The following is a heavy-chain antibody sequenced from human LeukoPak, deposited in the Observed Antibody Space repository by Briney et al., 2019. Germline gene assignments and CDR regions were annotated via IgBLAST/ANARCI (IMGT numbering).Heavy chain of an antibody. Sequence: SETLSLTCTVSGGSISTYYWSWIRQSPGKGLEWIGHIYYSGNTNYNPSLKSRVTISIDTSKNQFSLKLSSVTAADTAVYYCARHVVGRVRRSYYNLYYFDYWGQGTLVTVSS. CDR1: GGSISTYY. CDR3: ARHVVGRVRRSYYNLYYFDY. CDR2: IYYSGNT. V-gene: IGHV4-59*08. J-gene: IGHJ4*02. D-gene: IGHD3-10*01.